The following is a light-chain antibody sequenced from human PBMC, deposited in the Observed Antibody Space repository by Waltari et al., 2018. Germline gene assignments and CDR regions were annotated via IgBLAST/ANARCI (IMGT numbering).Light chain of an antibody. V-gene: IGKV3-20*01. CDR3: QKYGTLPAT. CDR1: QSVSKY. J-gene: IGKJ1*01. CDR2: DAS. Sequence: EIVLTQSPGTLSLSPGERATLSCRASQSVSKYLAWYQQKPGQAPRLLIYDASTRATGIPDRFSATGWGTDVSLSISRLEPEDFAVYYCQKYGTLPATFGQGTKVQMK.